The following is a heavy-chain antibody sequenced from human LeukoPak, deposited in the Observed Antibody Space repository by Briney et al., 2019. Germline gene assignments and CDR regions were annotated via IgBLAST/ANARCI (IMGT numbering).Heavy chain of an antibody. Sequence: PGGSLRLSCAASGFIFSNSGMNWVRQAPGKGLEWVSYISSSGTTIYYADSVKGRFTISRDNAKNSLYLQMNSLRAEDTAVYYCARDRVDYYDSSGYPEAFDIWGQGTMVTVSS. CDR3: ARDRVDYYDSSGYPEAFDI. CDR1: GFIFSNSG. J-gene: IGHJ3*02. V-gene: IGHV3-48*04. CDR2: ISSSGTTI. D-gene: IGHD3-22*01.